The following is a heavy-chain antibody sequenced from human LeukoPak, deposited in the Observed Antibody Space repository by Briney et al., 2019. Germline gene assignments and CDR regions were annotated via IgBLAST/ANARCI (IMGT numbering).Heavy chain of an antibody. J-gene: IGHJ6*03. Sequence: PGGTLRLSCAASGFTFSSYGMSWVRQAPGKGLEWVSAISGSGGSTYYADSVKGRFTISRDNSKNTLYLQMNSLRAEDTAVYYCARDPELVVDPTYYMDVWGKGTTVTVSS. V-gene: IGHV3-23*01. CDR3: ARDPELVVDPTYYMDV. D-gene: IGHD2-15*01. CDR1: GFTFSSYG. CDR2: ISGSGGST.